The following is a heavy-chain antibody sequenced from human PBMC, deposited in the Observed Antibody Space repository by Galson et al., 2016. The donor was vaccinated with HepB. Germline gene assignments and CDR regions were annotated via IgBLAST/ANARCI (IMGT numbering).Heavy chain of an antibody. V-gene: IGHV3-33*01. CDR2: IWYDGSNK. Sequence: SLRLSCAASGFTFSNYAMHWVRQAPGMGPEWVALIWYDGSNKYYADSVKGRFTISSDNSRYTLYLQMTSLRAEDTAVYFCARPIRPYYYFVMDVWGQGTTVTVSS. J-gene: IGHJ6*02. CDR3: ARPIRPYYYFVMDV. CDR1: GFTFSNYA.